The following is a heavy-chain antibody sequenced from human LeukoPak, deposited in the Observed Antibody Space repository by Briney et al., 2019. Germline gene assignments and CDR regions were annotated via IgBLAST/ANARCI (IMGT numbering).Heavy chain of an antibody. CDR1: GFTFSDYY. Sequence: GGSLRLACAASGFTFSDYYTGWIRHAPGKWLEWVSYIISSSSTIYYADSVKGRFTISRDKANNSLYLQMNSLRAEDTAVYYCARDPRLVAMATTWGQGKLVTVSS. V-gene: IGHV3-11*01. D-gene: IGHD5-24*01. J-gene: IGHJ5*02. CDR2: IISSSSTI. CDR3: ARDPRLVAMATT.